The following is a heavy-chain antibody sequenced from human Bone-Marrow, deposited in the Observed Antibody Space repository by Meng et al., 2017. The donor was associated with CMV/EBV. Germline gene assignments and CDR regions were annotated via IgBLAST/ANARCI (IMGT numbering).Heavy chain of an antibody. CDR3: ARDASFTRPGWFDP. J-gene: IGHJ5*02. D-gene: IGHD2-15*01. Sequence: SVKVSCKASGPTFTGYYLHWVRQAPGQGLEWMGGIIPILGIANYAQKFQGRVTITADKSTSTAYMELSSLRSEDTAVYYCARDASFTRPGWFDPWGQGTLVTVSS. V-gene: IGHV1-69*10. CDR1: GPTFTGYY. CDR2: IIPILGIA.